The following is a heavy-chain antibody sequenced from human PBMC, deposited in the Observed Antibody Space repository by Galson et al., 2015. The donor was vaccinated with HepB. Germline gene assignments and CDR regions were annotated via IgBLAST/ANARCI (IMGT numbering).Heavy chain of an antibody. V-gene: IGHV3-30*04. CDR2: ILYDGSNK. D-gene: IGHD3-10*01. Sequence: SLRLSCAASGFTFSSYGMHWVRQAPGKGLEWVAGILYDGSNKQYADSVKGRLTISRDNSKNTLYLQMNSLRGEDTAVYYCARTRSRGIIGHSYYFDYWGQGTTVTVSS. J-gene: IGHJ4*03. CDR1: GFTFSSYG. CDR3: ARTRSRGIIGHSYYFDY.